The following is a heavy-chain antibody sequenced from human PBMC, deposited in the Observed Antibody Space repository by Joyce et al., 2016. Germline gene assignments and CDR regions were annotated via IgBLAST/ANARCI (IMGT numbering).Heavy chain of an antibody. CDR3: AKSWSLYSALDY. Sequence: QVQLVESGGGVVQPGKSLRLSCAASGFTFSTYVVHWVRQAPGKGLEWVAVVSYDGRDKYYTDSVKGRFTISRDNSKNILYLQMNSLRTEDTAVYFCAKSWSLYSALDYWGQGTLVTVSS. CDR1: GFTFSTYV. V-gene: IGHV3-30*04. D-gene: IGHD6-13*01. J-gene: IGHJ4*02. CDR2: VSYDGRDK.